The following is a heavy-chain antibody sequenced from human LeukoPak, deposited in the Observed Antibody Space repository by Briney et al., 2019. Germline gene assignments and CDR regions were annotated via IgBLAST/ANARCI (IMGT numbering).Heavy chain of an antibody. Sequence: SETLSLTCTVSGGSISSGDYYWRWIRQPAGKGLEWIGYIYYSGSTYYNPSLKSRVTISVDTSKNQFSLKLSSVTAADTAVYYCAREKRQYGNWFDPWGQGTLVTVSS. CDR2: IYYSGST. CDR1: GGSISSGDYY. CDR3: AREKRQYGNWFDP. V-gene: IGHV4-30-4*01. D-gene: IGHD2-2*01. J-gene: IGHJ5*02.